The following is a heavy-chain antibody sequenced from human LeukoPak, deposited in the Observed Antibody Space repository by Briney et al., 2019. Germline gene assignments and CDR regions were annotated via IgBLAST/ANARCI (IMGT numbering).Heavy chain of an antibody. CDR1: GFTFDDCA. V-gene: IGHV3-43D*03. CDR3: AKDINPYYYDSSGYSYFDY. D-gene: IGHD3-22*01. CDR2: ISWDGGST. Sequence: GGSLRLSCAASGFTFDDCAMHWVRQAPGKGLEWVSLISWDGGSTYYADSVKGRFTISRDNSKNSLYLQMNSLRAEDTALYYCAKDINPYYYDSSGYSYFDYWGQGTLVTVSS. J-gene: IGHJ4*02.